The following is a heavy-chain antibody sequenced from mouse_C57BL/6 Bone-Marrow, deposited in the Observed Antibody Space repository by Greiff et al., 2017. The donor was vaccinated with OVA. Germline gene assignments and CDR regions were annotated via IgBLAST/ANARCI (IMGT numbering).Heavy chain of an antibody. CDR3: TREDYYGSSSWFAY. Sequence: VQLQQSGTVLARPGASVKMSCKTSGYTFTSYWMHWVEQRPGQGLEWIGAIYPGNSDTSYNQKFKGKAKLTAVTSASTAYMELSSLTNEDSAVYYGTREDYYGSSSWFAYWGQGTLVTVSA. CDR2: IYPGNSDT. V-gene: IGHV1-5*01. CDR1: GYTFTSYW. J-gene: IGHJ3*01. D-gene: IGHD1-1*01.